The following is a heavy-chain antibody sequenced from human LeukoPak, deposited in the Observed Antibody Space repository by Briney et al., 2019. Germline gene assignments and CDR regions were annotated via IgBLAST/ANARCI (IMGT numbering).Heavy chain of an antibody. CDR1: GFTFSSYA. CDR3: AKSPVRYFDWLSGVYFDY. V-gene: IGHV3-23*01. J-gene: IGHJ4*02. Sequence: GALRLSCAASGFTFSSYAMSWVRQAPGKGLEWVSAISGSGGSTYYADSVKGRFTISRDNSKNTLYLQMNSLRAEDTAVYYCAKSPVRYFDWLSGVYFDYWGQGTLVTVSS. CDR2: ISGSGGST. D-gene: IGHD3-9*01.